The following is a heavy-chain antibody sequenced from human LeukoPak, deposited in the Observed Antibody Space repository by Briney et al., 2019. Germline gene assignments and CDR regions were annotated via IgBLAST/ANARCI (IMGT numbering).Heavy chain of an antibody. Sequence: ASVKVSCKXSGGTFSSYAISWVRQAPGQGLEWMGRIIPIFGTANYSQKFQGRVTITTDESTSTAYMELSSLRSEDTAVYYCARGTWRYFDSSGFLDWGQGTLVTVSS. CDR1: GGTFSSYA. V-gene: IGHV1-69*05. CDR3: ARGTWRYFDSSGFLD. D-gene: IGHD3-22*01. CDR2: IIPIFGTA. J-gene: IGHJ4*02.